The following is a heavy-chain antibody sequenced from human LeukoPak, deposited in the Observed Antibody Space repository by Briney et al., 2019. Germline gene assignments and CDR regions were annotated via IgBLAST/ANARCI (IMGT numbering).Heavy chain of an antibody. CDR1: GRTFSSYA. CDR3: ASTPAYDSSGYSSHY. J-gene: IGHJ4*02. D-gene: IGHD3-22*01. Sequence: GASVKVSCKASGRTFSSYATSWVRQAPGQGLEWMGGIIPIFGTANYAQKFQGRVTITADKSTSTAYMELSSLRSEDTAVYYCASTPAYDSSGYSSHYWGQGTLVTVSS. CDR2: IIPIFGTA. V-gene: IGHV1-69*06.